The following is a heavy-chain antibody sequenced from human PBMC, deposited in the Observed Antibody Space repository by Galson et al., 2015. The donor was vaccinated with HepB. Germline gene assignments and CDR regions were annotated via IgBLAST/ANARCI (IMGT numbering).Heavy chain of an antibody. V-gene: IGHV4-34*01. D-gene: IGHD6-6*01. CDR1: GGSFSGYY. J-gene: IGHJ4*02. CDR3: ARMADSSSSPSLGY. Sequence: TLSLTCAVYGGSFSGYYWSWIRQPPGKGLEWIGEINHSGSTNYNPSLKSRVTISVDTSKNQFSLKLSSVTAADTAVYYCARMADSSSSPSLGYWGQGTLVTVSS. CDR2: INHSGST.